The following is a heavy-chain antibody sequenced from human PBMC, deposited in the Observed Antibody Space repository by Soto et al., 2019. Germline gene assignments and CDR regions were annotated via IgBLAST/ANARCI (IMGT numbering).Heavy chain of an antibody. D-gene: IGHD6-19*01. CDR3: ARLWLHDAFDI. J-gene: IGHJ3*02. V-gene: IGHV2-70*04. CDR1: GFSLSTSGMR. Sequence: GSGPTLVNPTHTLTLTCTFSGFSLSTSGMRVSWIRQPPGKALEWLARIDWDDDKFYSTSLKTRLTISKDTSKNQVVLTMTNMEHVDTAAYYCARLWLHDAFDILGQGTMVTV. CDR2: IDWDDDK.